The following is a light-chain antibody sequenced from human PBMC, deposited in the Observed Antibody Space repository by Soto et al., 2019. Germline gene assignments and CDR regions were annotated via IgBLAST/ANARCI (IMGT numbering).Light chain of an antibody. Sequence: EIVMPQSPATLSVAPVARSNISCMASQSVSTYLAWYQQKPGQAPRLFIYDASTRATGIPARFSGSGSGTDFTLTISTLQSEDFGVYYCQQYNTWPRTCGQGHKVDI. CDR3: QQYNTWPRT. J-gene: IGKJ1*01. CDR2: DAS. V-gene: IGKV3-15*01. CDR1: QSVSTY.